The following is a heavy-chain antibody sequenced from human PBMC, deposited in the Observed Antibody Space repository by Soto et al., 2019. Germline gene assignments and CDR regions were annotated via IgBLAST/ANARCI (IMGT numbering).Heavy chain of an antibody. Sequence: QVQLVQSGAEVKTPGASVKVSCTASGYTFSSYYMHWVLQAPGQVLEWMGIINPSGGDTGYGQKFQGRVTMTRDTSTSKVYMELSSLRSEDTAVYYCARGMNDYSTASGRRSAQRGYHYGMAVWGQGTKVTVS. CDR2: INPSGGDT. CDR1: GYTFSSYY. D-gene: IGHD4-4*01. CDR3: ARGMNDYSTASGRRSAQRGYHYGMAV. J-gene: IGHJ6*02. V-gene: IGHV1-46*01.